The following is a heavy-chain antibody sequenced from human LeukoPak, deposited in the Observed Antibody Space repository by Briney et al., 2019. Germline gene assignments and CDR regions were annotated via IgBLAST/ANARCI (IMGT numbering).Heavy chain of an antibody. J-gene: IGHJ6*02. CDR3: ARGGHRVRQLGIMDV. Sequence: SETLSLTCAVYGGSFSGYYWSWIRQPPGKGLEWIGEINHCGSTNYNPSLKSRVTISVDTSKNQFSLKLSSVTAADTAVYYCARGGHRVRQLGIMDVWGQGTTVTVSS. V-gene: IGHV4-34*01. CDR2: INHCGST. CDR1: GGSFSGYY. D-gene: IGHD6-13*01.